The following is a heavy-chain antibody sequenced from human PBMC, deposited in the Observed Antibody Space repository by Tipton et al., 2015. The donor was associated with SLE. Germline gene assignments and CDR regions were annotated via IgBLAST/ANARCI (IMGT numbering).Heavy chain of an antibody. CDR1: GFIFSNYA. Sequence: SLRLSCAASGFIFSNYAMQWVRQAPGKGLEWVAVIWYDGSDKYYADSVKGRFTISRDTSQKTLHLQMNSLRAEGTAVYYCARENPLGGMDVWGQGTTVTVSS. V-gene: IGHV3-33*01. D-gene: IGHD1-14*01. CDR3: ARENPLGGMDV. CDR2: IWYDGSDK. J-gene: IGHJ6*02.